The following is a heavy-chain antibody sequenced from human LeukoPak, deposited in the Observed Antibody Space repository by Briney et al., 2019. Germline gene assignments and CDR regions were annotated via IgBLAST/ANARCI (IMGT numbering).Heavy chain of an antibody. CDR1: GFTFSSYS. D-gene: IGHD3-22*01. CDR3: AREYYYDSSGYYGIAY. CDR2: ISSSSSTI. V-gene: IGHV3-48*04. J-gene: IGHJ4*02. Sequence: PGGSLRLSCAASGFTFSSYSMNWVRQAPGKGLEWVSYISSSSSTIYYADSVKGRFTISRDNAKNSLYLQMNSLRAEDTAVYYCAREYYYDSSGYYGIAYWGQGTLVTVSS.